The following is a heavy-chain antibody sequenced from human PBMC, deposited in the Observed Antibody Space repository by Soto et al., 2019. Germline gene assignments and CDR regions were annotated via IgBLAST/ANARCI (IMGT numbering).Heavy chain of an antibody. D-gene: IGHD3-3*01. CDR2: ISAYNGNT. V-gene: IGHV1-18*01. J-gene: IGHJ3*02. CDR1: GYTFTSYG. Sequence: ASVKVSCKASGYTFTSYGISWVRQAPGQGLEWMGWISAYNGNTNYAQKLQGRVTMTTDTSTSTAYMELRSLRSDDTAVYYCARESLRFFTDAFDIWGQGTMVTVSS. CDR3: ARESLRFFTDAFDI.